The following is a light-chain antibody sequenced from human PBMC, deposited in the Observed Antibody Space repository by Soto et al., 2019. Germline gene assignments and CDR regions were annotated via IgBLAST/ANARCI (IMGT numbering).Light chain of an antibody. CDR3: TSFSGYTSLYV. J-gene: IGLJ1*01. Sequence: QSVLTQPASVSGSLGQSITISCTGTTRDIAGYNYISWYQQLPGKAPKLMIYQVTIRPSGISNRFSGSKSGNTASLTISGLQAEDEADYYCTSFSGYTSLYVFGTGTKVTXL. CDR1: TRDIAGYNY. CDR2: QVT. V-gene: IGLV2-14*01.